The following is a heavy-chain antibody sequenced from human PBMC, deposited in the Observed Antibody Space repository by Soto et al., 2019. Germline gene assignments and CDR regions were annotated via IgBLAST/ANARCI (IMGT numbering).Heavy chain of an antibody. J-gene: IGHJ4*02. CDR2: IYYSGST. CDR3: ARPDILNGSIDY. CDR1: GGSLSSYY. D-gene: IGHD3-9*01. V-gene: IGHV4-59*08. Sequence: TSETLSLTCTVSGGSLSSYYWSWIRQPPGKGLEWIGYIYYSGSTNYNPSLKSRVTISVDTSKNQFSLKLSSVTAADTAVYYCARPDILNGSIDYWGQGTLVTVSS.